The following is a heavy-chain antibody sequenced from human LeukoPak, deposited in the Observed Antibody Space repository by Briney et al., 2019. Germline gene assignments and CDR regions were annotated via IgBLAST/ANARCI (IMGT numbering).Heavy chain of an antibody. CDR2: ISYDGSKK. D-gene: IGHD3-22*01. CDR1: GFTFNNYA. J-gene: IGHJ4*02. V-gene: IGHV3-30*01. CDR3: SRARITKQVVVNRIDY. Sequence: GGSLRLSCAASGFTFNNYAMHWVRQAPGKGLEWVAVISYDGSKKYYADSVKGLFTISRDNSTNTLFLQMDSLRTEDTAVYYCSRARITKQVVVNRIDYWGQGTLVTVSS.